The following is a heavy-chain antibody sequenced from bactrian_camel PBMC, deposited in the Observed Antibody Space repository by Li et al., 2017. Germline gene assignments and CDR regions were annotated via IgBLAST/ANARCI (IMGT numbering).Heavy chain of an antibody. V-gene: IGHV3S32*01. CDR1: GRSNENYF. Sequence: RLSCAISGRSNENYFLAWFRQPPGKEREGVAAMYTGFGGGNIYYDDSVKGRFTISQDNSKNTLYLQMNSLKPEDTAMYYCAADSRRRCHYSDYAQFRYWGQGTQVTVS. CDR2: MYTGFGGGNI. CDR3: AADSRRRCHYSDYAQFRY. J-gene: IGHJ6*01. D-gene: IGHD4*01.